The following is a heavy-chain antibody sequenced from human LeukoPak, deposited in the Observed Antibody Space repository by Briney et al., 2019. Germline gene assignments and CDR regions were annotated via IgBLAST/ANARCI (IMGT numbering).Heavy chain of an antibody. J-gene: IGHJ6*02. Sequence: GSLRLSCAASMVRFRESSTRGVRQGPRERLEWGANVNSDGSAKAYVASVKGRFTISRDNAASSLSLQMSSLRAEDTAVYYCATYTHWVAGDVWGQGTTVTVSS. V-gene: IGHV3-7*01. CDR1: MVRFRESS. CDR2: VNSDGSAK. D-gene: IGHD3-16*01. CDR3: ATYTHWVAGDV.